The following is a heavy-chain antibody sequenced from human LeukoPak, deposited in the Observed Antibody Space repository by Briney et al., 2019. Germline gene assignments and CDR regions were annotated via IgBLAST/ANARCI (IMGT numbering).Heavy chain of an antibody. Sequence: GGSLRLSCAASGFTVSSNYMSWVRQAPGKGLEWVSVIYSGGSTYYADSVKGRFTISRDNSKNMIYLEMNSLRAEDTAVYYCAKERNLEIAVAGTIFDYWGRGTLVTVSS. D-gene: IGHD6-19*01. V-gene: IGHV3-66*01. CDR3: AKERNLEIAVAGTIFDY. CDR2: IYSGGST. J-gene: IGHJ4*02. CDR1: GFTVSSNY.